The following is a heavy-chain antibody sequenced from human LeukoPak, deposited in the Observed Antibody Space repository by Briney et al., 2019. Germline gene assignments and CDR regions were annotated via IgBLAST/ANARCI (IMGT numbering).Heavy chain of an antibody. D-gene: IGHD6-13*01. CDR3: ARDGIAAAGKNWFDP. Sequence: GGSLRLSCAASGFTFSTYTMYWVRHPPGKRLEWVSIIGSSGGGIHYADSVKGRFTISRDNSKNALYLQMNSLRVEDTAVYYCARDGIAAAGKNWFDPWGQGTLVTVSS. CDR1: GFTFSTYT. CDR2: IGSSGGGI. J-gene: IGHJ5*02. V-gene: IGHV3-23*01.